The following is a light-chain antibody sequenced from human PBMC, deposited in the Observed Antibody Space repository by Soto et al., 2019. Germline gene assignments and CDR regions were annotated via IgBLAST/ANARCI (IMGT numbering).Light chain of an antibody. V-gene: IGKV3-20*01. CDR1: QSLDSTY. CDR3: QRSGSSPPYI. J-gene: IGKJ2*01. Sequence: EVVLTQSPGTLSLSPGERATLSCRASQSLDSTYLAWYQQKPGQSPRLVIYGASRRATGIPDRFSGSGSWTDFTLTIGRLEPEDFGVYYCQRSGSSPPYIFGAGTRLDI. CDR2: GAS.